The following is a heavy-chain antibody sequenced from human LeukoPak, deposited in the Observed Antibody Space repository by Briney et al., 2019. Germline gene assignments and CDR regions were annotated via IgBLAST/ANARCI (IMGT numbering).Heavy chain of an antibody. D-gene: IGHD2-2*01. CDR1: GFSFSSYA. Sequence: GGSLRLSCAASGFSFSSYAMHWVRQAPGKGLEWVAVISYDETNKYYGDSVKGRFTISRDNSKNTLYLQMNSLRAEGTAVYYCARDWQGSPGYYFHYWGQGTLVTVSS. CDR3: ARDWQGSPGYYFHY. CDR2: ISYDETNK. V-gene: IGHV3-30*04. J-gene: IGHJ4*02.